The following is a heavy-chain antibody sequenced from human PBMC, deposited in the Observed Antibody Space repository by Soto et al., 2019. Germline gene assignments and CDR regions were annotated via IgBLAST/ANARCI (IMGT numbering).Heavy chain of an antibody. CDR2: IYSGGNT. V-gene: IGHV3-53*01. CDR3: ARGYNWFDP. J-gene: IGHJ5*02. CDR1: GFIVSSSY. Sequence: HPGGSLRLSCASSGFIVSSSYMTWVRQAPGKGLEWVSVIYSGGNTFYADSVKGRFTISRDNSKNTLHLQLKSLRIADTAVYYCARGYNWFDPWGQGTLVNGSS.